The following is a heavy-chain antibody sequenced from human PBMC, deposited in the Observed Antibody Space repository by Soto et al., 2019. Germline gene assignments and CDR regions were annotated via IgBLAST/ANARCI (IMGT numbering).Heavy chain of an antibody. CDR1: GFSLSNARMG. CDR3: ARIVRGGSYRAPTELADY. J-gene: IGHJ4*02. V-gene: IGHV2-26*01. Sequence: QVTLKESGPVLVKPTEPLTLTCTVSGFSLSNARMGVNWIRQPPGKALEWLAHIFSNDEKSYSTSLKSRLTISKDTSKSQVVLTMTNVDPVDTATYYCARIVRGGSYRAPTELADYWGQGTLVTVSS. D-gene: IGHD1-26*01. CDR2: IFSNDEK.